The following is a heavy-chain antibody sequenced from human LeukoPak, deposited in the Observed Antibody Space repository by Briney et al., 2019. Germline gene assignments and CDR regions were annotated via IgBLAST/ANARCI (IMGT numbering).Heavy chain of an antibody. D-gene: IGHD3-10*01. V-gene: IGHV1-69*04. J-gene: IGHJ4*02. CDR1: GGTFTSYA. CDR3: ARVGPGGC. CDR2: IIPILGIA. Sequence: SVKVSCKASGGTFTSYAISWVRQARGQGLEWRGRIIPILGIANYAHKFQGRVTITADKSTSTAYMELSSLRSEDTAVYYCARVGPGGCWGQGTLVTVSS.